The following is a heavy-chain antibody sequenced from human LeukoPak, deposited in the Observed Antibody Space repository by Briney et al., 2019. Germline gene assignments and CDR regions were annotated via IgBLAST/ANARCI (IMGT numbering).Heavy chain of an antibody. CDR2: IYYSGST. J-gene: IGHJ6*02. CDR1: GGSISSYY. D-gene: IGHD2-15*01. CDR3: ARDAKSGGFCELLYFDMDG. V-gene: IGHV4-59*01. Sequence: SETLSLTCTVSGGSISSYYWSWIRQPPGKGLEWIGYIYYSGSTNYNPSLKSRVTISVDTSKNQFSLKLSSVTAADTAVYYCARDAKSGGFCELLYFDMDGWGQGATVTV.